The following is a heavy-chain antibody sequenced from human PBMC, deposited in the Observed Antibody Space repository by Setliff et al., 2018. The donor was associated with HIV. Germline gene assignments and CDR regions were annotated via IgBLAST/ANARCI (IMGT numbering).Heavy chain of an antibody. J-gene: IGHJ4*02. V-gene: IGHV1-8*02. CDR1: RYTFSNYD. D-gene: IGHD3-9*01. CDR3: ASGCLIGGSGPCRNFEF. Sequence: GASVKVSCKASRYTFSNYDVNRVRQATGQGLEWMAWMNPISDHRGYAQKFQGRLTMTKDTSTSTVYMELSSLKSDDTAVYYCASGCLIGGSGPCRNFEFWGQGTLVTVSS. CDR2: MNPISDHR.